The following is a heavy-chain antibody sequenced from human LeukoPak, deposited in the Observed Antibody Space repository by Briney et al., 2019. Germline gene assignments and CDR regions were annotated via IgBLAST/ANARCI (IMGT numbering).Heavy chain of an antibody. J-gene: IGHJ4*02. CDR3: ARDYDSSGYYPPSFDY. Sequence: GGSLRLSCAASGFTFSNYAMTWVRQAPGKGLEWVSTISDSGGSTYYADSVKGRFTISRDNSKNTLYLQMNSLRAEDTAVYYCARDYDSSGYYPPSFDYWGQGTLVTVSS. D-gene: IGHD3-22*01. V-gene: IGHV3-23*01. CDR1: GFTFSNYA. CDR2: ISDSGGST.